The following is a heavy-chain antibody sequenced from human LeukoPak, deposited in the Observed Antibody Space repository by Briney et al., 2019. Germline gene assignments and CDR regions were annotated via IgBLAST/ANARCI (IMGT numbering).Heavy chain of an antibody. D-gene: IGHD3-3*01. J-gene: IGHJ4*02. CDR2: IRYDGSNK. Sequence: PGGSLRLSCAASGFTFSSYGMHWVRQAPGKGLKWVAFIRYDGSNKYYADSVKGRFTISRDNSKNTLYLQMNSLRAEDTAVYFCAKDATIFGVVIIRSYYFDYWDQGTLVTVSS. CDR3: AKDATIFGVVIIRSYYFDY. CDR1: GFTFSSYG. V-gene: IGHV3-30*02.